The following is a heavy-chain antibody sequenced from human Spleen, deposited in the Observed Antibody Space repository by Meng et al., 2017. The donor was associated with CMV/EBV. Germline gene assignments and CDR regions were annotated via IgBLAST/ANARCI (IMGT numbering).Heavy chain of an antibody. D-gene: IGHD3-16*02. J-gene: IGHJ4*02. V-gene: IGHV4-34*01. CDR3: AFMITFGGVIAAFDY. CDR2: INHSGST. CDR1: GGSFSGSY. Sequence: QLQAGGACLLQPPGPLSRPGAVIGGSFSGSYWSWIRQPPGKGLEWIGEINHSGSTNYNPSLKSRVTISVDTSKNQFSLKLSSVTAADTAVYYCAFMITFGGVIAAFDYWGQGTLVTVSS.